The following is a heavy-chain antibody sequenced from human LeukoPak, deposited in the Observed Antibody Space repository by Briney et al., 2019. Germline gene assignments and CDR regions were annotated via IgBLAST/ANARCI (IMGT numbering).Heavy chain of an antibody. CDR2: ISYDGYDK. D-gene: IGHD1-26*01. V-gene: IGHV3-30-3*01. CDR1: GFTFNDYA. Sequence: GGSLRLSCAASGFTFNDYAMYWVRQAPGKGLEWVTLISYDGYDKSYADSVRGRFTISRDNSRNTLYLQMDSLRSEDTAVYYCARDPLGATGGSIDIWGQGTMVTVSS. CDR3: ARDPLGATGGSIDI. J-gene: IGHJ3*02.